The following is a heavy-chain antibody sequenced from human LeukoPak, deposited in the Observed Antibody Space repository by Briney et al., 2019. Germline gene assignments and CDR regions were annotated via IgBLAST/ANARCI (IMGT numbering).Heavy chain of an antibody. Sequence: GESLKISCKGFGDSFIRYWIGWVRQMPGKGLEWMGIIYPGDSDTRYSSSFQGQVTISADKSISTAYLQWSSLKASDTAMYYCAIFDFLFGEIDNWFDPWGQGTQVTVSS. D-gene: IGHD3-16*01. V-gene: IGHV5-51*01. CDR1: GDSFIRYW. CDR2: IYPGDSDT. J-gene: IGHJ5*02. CDR3: AIFDFLFGEIDNWFDP.